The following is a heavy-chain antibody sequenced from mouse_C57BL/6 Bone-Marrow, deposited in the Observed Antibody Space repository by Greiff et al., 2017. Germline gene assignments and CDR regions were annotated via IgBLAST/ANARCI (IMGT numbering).Heavy chain of an antibody. J-gene: IGHJ2*01. CDR2: IDPEDGET. D-gene: IGHD1-1*01. CDR1: GFNIKDYY. CDR3: ARSPPPPTTVGTLDYFDY. V-gene: IGHV14-2*01. Sequence: VQLQQSGAELVKPGASVKLSCTASGFNIKDYYMHWVKQRTEQGLEWIGRIDPEDGETKYAPKFQGKATITADTSSNTAYLQLSSLTSEDTAVYYCARSPPPPTTVGTLDYFDYWGQGTTLTVSS.